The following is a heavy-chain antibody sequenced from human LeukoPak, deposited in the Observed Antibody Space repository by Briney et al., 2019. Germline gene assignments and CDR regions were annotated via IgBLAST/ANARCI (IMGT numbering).Heavy chain of an antibody. CDR1: GGSFSGYY. CDR3: ARHGTDFVWGSYRTFDY. Sequence: SETLSLTCAVYGGSFSGYYWSWIRQPPGKGLEWIGEINYSGSTNYNPSLKSRVTISVDTSNNQFSLKLSSVTAADTAVYYCARHGTDFVWGSYRTFDYWGQGTLVTVSS. V-gene: IGHV4-34*01. CDR2: INYSGST. J-gene: IGHJ4*02. D-gene: IGHD3-16*02.